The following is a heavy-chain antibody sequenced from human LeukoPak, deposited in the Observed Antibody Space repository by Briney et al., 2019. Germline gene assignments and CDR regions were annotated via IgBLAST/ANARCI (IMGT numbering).Heavy chain of an antibody. V-gene: IGHV4-59*08. D-gene: IGHD1-7*01. Sequence: SETLSLTCSVCGRLITIYYGSWMRQPPGKGLEWSGYIYCSGSTKYNPSLKSRVNISLDTSKNQFSLKLSSVTAADTAVYYCASTEWNYARWGQGTLVTVSS. J-gene: IGHJ4*02. CDR1: GRLITIYY. CDR2: IYCSGST. CDR3: ASTEWNYAR.